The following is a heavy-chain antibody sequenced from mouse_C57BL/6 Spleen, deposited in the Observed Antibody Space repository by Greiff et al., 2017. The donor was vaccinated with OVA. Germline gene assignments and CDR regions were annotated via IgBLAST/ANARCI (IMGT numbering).Heavy chain of an antibody. CDR3: ARPEGDYDDYARDY. V-gene: IGHV1-52*01. CDR1: GYTFTSYW. D-gene: IGHD2-4*01. J-gene: IGHJ4*01. CDR2: IDPSDSET. Sequence: QVQLKQPGAELVRPGSSVKLSCKASGYTFTSYWMHWVKQRPIQGLEWIGNIDPSDSETHYNQKFKDKATLTVDKSSSTAYMQLSSLTSEDSAVYYCARPEGDYDDYARDYWGQGTSVTVSS.